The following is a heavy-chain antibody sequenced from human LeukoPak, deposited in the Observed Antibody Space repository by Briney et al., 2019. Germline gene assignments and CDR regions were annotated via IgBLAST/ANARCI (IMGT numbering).Heavy chain of an antibody. CDR2: ISAYNGNT. CDR3: ARAGPYYDFWSGHSGAFDI. V-gene: IGHV1-18*01. Sequence: ASVKVSCKASGYTFTSYGISWVRQAPGQGLEWMGWISAYNGNTNYAQKLQGRVTMTTDTSTSTAYMELRSLRSDDTAVYYCARAGPYYDFWSGHSGAFDIWGQGTMVTVSS. CDR1: GYTFTSYG. J-gene: IGHJ3*02. D-gene: IGHD3-3*01.